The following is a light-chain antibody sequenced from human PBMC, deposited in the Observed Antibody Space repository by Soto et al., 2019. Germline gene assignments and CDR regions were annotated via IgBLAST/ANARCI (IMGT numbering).Light chain of an antibody. J-gene: IGLJ1*01. CDR2: GNN. Sequence: QSVLTQPPSASGTPGQRVTISCSGSSSNIGSNTVNWYQQLPGTAPKLLIYGNNQRPSGVPDRFSGSKSGTSASLAISGLQSEDEADYHCAAWDDSLHGYVFGTGTKVTVL. CDR1: SSNIGSNT. V-gene: IGLV1-44*01. CDR3: AAWDDSLHGYV.